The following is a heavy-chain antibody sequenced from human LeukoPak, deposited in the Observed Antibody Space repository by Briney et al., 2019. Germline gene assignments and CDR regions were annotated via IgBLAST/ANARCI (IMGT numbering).Heavy chain of an antibody. CDR3: AKGFSSTLYSTYFDF. V-gene: IGHV3-23*01. Sequence: GSLRLSCAASGFTFNNYAMNWVRQAPGKGLEWVSGISRSSGRTYYADSVKGRSTISRDSSKNTLFLQMNSLRVEDTAVYYCAKGFSSTLYSTYFDFWGQGTLVTVSS. J-gene: IGHJ4*02. CDR2: ISRSSGRT. D-gene: IGHD6-13*01. CDR1: GFTFNNYA.